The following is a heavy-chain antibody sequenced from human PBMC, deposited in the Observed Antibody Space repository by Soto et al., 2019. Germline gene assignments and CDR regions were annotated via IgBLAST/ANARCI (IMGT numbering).Heavy chain of an antibody. CDR1: CYTFTSYG. Sequence: ASVKVSCKASCYTFTSYGISWVRQAPGQGLEWMGWISAYNGNTNYAQKLQGRVTMTTDTSTSTAYMELRGLRSDDTAVYYCAREPYSSSPFDYWGQGTLVTVSS. J-gene: IGHJ4*02. D-gene: IGHD6-6*01. CDR3: AREPYSSSPFDY. V-gene: IGHV1-18*01. CDR2: ISAYNGNT.